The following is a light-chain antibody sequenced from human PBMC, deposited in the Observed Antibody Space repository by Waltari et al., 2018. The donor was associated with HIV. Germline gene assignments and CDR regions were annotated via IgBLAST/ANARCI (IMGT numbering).Light chain of an antibody. CDR2: AAS. CDR1: QGISSD. Sequence: DIQLTQSPSFLSASVGDRVTITCRASQGISSDLAWHQQKPGKAPNLLIYAASTLQRGVPSRFSGSGSGTEFTLTISSLQPEDFATYYCQQQSSYSITFGQGTRLEMK. CDR3: QQQSSYSIT. V-gene: IGKV1-9*01. J-gene: IGKJ5*01.